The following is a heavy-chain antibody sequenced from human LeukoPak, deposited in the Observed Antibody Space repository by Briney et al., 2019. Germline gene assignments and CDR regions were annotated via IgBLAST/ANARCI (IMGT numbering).Heavy chain of an antibody. V-gene: IGHV1-18*01. CDR2: ISAYNGNT. Sequence: ASVKVSCKASGCTFTSYGISWVRQAPGQGLEWMGWISAYNGNTNYAQKLQGRVTMTTDTSTSTAYMELRSLRSDDTAVYYCARDYCSSTSCPSDYWGQGTLVTVSS. D-gene: IGHD2-2*01. J-gene: IGHJ4*02. CDR3: ARDYCSSTSCPSDY. CDR1: GCTFTSYG.